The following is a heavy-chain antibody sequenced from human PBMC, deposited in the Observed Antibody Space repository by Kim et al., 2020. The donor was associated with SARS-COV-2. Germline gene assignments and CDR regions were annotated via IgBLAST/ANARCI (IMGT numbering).Heavy chain of an antibody. V-gene: IGHV1-8*01. CDR1: GYTFTSYD. J-gene: IGHJ3*02. Sequence: ASVKVSCKASGYTFTSYDINWVRQATGQGLEWMGWINPNSGNTDYAQKFQGRVTMTRNTSISTAYMELSSMRSEDTAVYYCARVFSRGSMIVVVTYAFDIWGQGTMVTVSS. CDR3: ARVFSRGSMIVVVTYAFDI. CDR2: INPNSGNT. D-gene: IGHD3-22*01.